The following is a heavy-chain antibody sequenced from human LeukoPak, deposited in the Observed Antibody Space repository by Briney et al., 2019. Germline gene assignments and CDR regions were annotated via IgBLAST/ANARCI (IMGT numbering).Heavy chain of an antibody. CDR2: FYYSGST. Sequence: SETLSLTCSVSGGAVSSFYWSWIRQSPGKGLEWIGYFYYSGSTKYNPSLKSRVTMSVDTSKNQLSLKLRPVTAAGTAMYYCARHRFASAVILDYWGQGDLVTVSS. CDR1: GGAVSSFY. J-gene: IGHJ4*02. CDR3: ARHRFASAVILDY. V-gene: IGHV4-59*08. D-gene: IGHD2-21*02.